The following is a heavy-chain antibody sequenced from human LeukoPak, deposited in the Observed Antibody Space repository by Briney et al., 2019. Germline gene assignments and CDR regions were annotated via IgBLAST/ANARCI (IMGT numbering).Heavy chain of an antibody. CDR1: GGSISSYY. CDR3: ASTEMYYDILTGFYFDY. CDR2: ISSSGSTI. J-gene: IGHJ4*02. D-gene: IGHD3-9*01. Sequence: LSLTCTVSGGSISSYYWSWIRQAPGKGLEWVSYISSSGSTIYYADSVKGRFTISRDNAKNSLYLQMNSLRAEDTAVYYCASTEMYYDILTGFYFDYWGQGTLVTVSS. V-gene: IGHV3-11*01.